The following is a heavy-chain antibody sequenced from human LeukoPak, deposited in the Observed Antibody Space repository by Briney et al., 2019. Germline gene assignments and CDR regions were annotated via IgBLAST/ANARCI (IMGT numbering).Heavy chain of an antibody. CDR2: IYYSGST. V-gene: IGHV4-59*01. D-gene: IGHD1-1*01. CDR3: ARKLEGDY. J-gene: IGHJ4*02. CDR1: GGSISSYY. Sequence: PSETLSLTCTVSGGSISSYYWSWIRQPPGKGLEWIGYIYYSGSTNYNPSLKSRVTISVDTSKNQFSRKLSSVTAADTAVYYCARKLEGDYWGQGTLVTVSS.